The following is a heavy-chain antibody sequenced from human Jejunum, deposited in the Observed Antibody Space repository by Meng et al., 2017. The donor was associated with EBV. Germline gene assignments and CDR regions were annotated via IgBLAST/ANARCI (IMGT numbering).Heavy chain of an antibody. CDR3: ARESYSDSSGYYSLDY. D-gene: IGHD3-22*01. V-gene: IGHV4-4*02. CDR1: GGSISSSNW. Sequence: QVHLQASGPGLVTPSGTRSLTCAVSGGSISSSNWWSWVRQAPGKGLEWIGEIHHTESTNYNPSLKSRVTISVDKSKNQFSLKLSSVTAADTAVYYCARESYSDSSGYYSLDYWGQGSLVTVSS. CDR2: IHHTEST. J-gene: IGHJ4*02.